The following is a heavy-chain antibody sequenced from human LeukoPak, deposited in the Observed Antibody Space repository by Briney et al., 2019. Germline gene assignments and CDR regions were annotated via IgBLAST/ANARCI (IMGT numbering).Heavy chain of an antibody. Sequence: GGSLRLSCAASGFTFSSYGMHWVRQAPGKGLEWVAFIRYDGSNKYYADSVKGRFTISRDNSKNTLYLQMNSLRAEDTAVYYCARLSVDTAPSSPDFWFDPWGQGTLVTVSS. CDR2: IRYDGSNK. J-gene: IGHJ5*02. D-gene: IGHD5-18*01. CDR1: GFTFSSYG. CDR3: ARLSVDTAPSSPDFWFDP. V-gene: IGHV3-30*02.